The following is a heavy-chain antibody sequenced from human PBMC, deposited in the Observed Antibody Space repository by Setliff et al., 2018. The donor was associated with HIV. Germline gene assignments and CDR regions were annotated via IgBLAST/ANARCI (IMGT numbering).Heavy chain of an antibody. Sequence: SETLSLTCAVSGGSISSSNWWSWVRQSPGKGLEWIGEIFHSGNTNYNPSLRSRVTMSIDKSKKQFSLKVTSVTAADTAVCYCARVYDSTGYYFDFWGQGTLVTVSS. V-gene: IGHV4-4*02. CDR2: IFHSGNT. CDR1: GGSISSSNW. CDR3: ARVYDSTGYYFDF. D-gene: IGHD3-22*01. J-gene: IGHJ4*02.